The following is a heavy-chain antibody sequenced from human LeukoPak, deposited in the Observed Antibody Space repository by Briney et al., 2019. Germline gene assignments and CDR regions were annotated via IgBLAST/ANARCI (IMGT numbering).Heavy chain of an antibody. CDR1: GGSISSYY. CDR2: IYYSGST. V-gene: IGHV4-59*01. D-gene: IGHD2/OR15-2a*01. J-gene: IGHJ4*02. CDR3: ARVLPTGFLSDY. Sequence: KASETLSLTCTVSGGSISSYYWSWIRQPPGKGLEWIGYIYYSGSTNYNPSLKSRVTISVDTSKNQFSLKLSSVTAADTAVYYCARVLPTGFLSDYWGQGTLVTVSS.